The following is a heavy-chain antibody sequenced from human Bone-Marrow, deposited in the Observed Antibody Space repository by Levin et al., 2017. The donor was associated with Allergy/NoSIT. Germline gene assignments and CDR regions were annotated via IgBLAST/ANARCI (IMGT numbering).Heavy chain of an antibody. D-gene: IGHD2-2*01. CDR3: ARGGIVVVPAAMGFDY. V-gene: IGHV3-30-3*01. Sequence: GESLKISCAASGFTFSSYAMHWVRQAPGKGLEWVAVISYDGSNKYYADSVKGRFTISRDNSKNTLYLQMNSLRAEDTAVYYCARGGIVVVPAAMGFDYWGQGTLVTVSS. CDR2: ISYDGSNK. J-gene: IGHJ4*02. CDR1: GFTFSSYA.